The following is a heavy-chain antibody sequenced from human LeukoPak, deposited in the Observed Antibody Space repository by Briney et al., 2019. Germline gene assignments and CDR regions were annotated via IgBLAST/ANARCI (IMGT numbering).Heavy chain of an antibody. Sequence: GGSLRLSCAASGFTFSSYGMGWVRQAPGKGLEWVSAISGSGGSTYYADSVKGRFTISRDNSKNTLYLQMNSLRAEDTAVYYCAKDHWTVTTDGPDYYYYYYYMDVWGKGTTVTISS. V-gene: IGHV3-23*01. CDR2: ISGSGGST. D-gene: IGHD4-17*01. J-gene: IGHJ6*03. CDR1: GFTFSSYG. CDR3: AKDHWTVTTDGPDYYYYYYYMDV.